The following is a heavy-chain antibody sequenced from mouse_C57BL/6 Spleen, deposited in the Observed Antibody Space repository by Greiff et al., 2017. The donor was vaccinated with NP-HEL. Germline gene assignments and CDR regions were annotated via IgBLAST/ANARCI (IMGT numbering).Heavy chain of an antibody. CDR3: TRYYYYGSSYVGDAMDY. CDR2: IRNKANNHAT. CDR1: GFTFSDSW. V-gene: IGHV6-6*01. D-gene: IGHD1-1*01. J-gene: IGHJ4*01. Sequence: EVQLVESGGGLVQPGGSMKLSCAASGFTFSDSWMDWVRQSPEKGLEWVAEIRNKANNHATYYAESVKGRFTIARDDSKSSVYLQMNSLRAEDTGMYYCTRYYYYGSSYVGDAMDYWGQGTSVTVSS.